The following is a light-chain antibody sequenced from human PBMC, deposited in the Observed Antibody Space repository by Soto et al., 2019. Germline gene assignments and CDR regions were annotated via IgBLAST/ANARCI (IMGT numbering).Light chain of an antibody. CDR2: GSS. CDR3: QQYNNWPPWT. CDR1: QSVSTN. J-gene: IGKJ1*01. V-gene: IGKV3-15*01. Sequence: EIVLTQSPATLSVSPGERATLSCRAGQSVSTNLAWYQQKLGQAPRVLIYGSSSRATGVPARFSGSGSGTEFTLTISSLQSEDFAVYYCQQYNNWPPWTFGQGTKVDIK.